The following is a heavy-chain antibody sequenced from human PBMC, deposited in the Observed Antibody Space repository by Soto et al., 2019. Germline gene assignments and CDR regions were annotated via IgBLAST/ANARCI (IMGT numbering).Heavy chain of an antibody. CDR1: GFTFSSYG. J-gene: IGHJ4*02. D-gene: IGHD2-15*01. V-gene: IGHV3-30*18. CDR2: ISYDGTNK. Sequence: GGSLILSCAASGFTFSSYGMHWVRQAPGKGLEWVAVISYDGTNKYYADSVKGRFTISRDNSKNTLYLQMNSLRAEDTALYYCAKDLPSDQGRYCSGGSCPRAYWGQGTLVTVSS. CDR3: AKDLPSDQGRYCSGGSCPRAY.